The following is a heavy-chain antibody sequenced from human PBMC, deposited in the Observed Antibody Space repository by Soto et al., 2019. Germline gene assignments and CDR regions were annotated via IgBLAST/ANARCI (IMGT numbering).Heavy chain of an antibody. V-gene: IGHV3-7*01. CDR2: IKQDGSEK. Sequence: LRLSCAASGFTFSSYWMSWVRQAPGKGLEWVANIKQDGSEKYYVDSVKGRFTISRDNAKNSLYLQMNSLRAEDTAVYYCAKAYYYDSSGFHGTNYFDYWGQGTLVTVSS. D-gene: IGHD3-22*01. CDR1: GFTFSSYW. J-gene: IGHJ4*02. CDR3: AKAYYYDSSGFHGTNYFDY.